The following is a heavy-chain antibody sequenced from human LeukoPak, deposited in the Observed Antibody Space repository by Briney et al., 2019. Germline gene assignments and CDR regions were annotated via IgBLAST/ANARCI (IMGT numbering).Heavy chain of an antibody. CDR1: GFTFSSYV. V-gene: IGHV3-30*18. CDR3: AKDSGSSWLSYYYYGMDV. J-gene: IGHJ6*02. Sequence: GGSLRLSCAASGFTFSSYVMHWVRQAPGKGLEWVGVISYDGSNKYYADSVKGRFTISRDDSKNTLYLQMNSLRAEDTAVYYCAKDSGSSWLSYYYYGMDVWGQGTTVTVSS. CDR2: ISYDGSNK. D-gene: IGHD6-13*01.